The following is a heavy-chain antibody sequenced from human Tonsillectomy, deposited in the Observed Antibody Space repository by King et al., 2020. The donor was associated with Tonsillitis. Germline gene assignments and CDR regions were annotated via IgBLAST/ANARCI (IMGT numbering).Heavy chain of an antibody. CDR3: AKDLGYLRYFMDV. CDR2: ISYDGNDE. J-gene: IGHJ6*03. D-gene: IGHD6-13*01. V-gene: IGHV3-30*18. CDR1: GFTFSTYG. Sequence: VQLVESGGGVVQPERSLRLSCAASGFTFSTYGRHWVRHAPGKGLEWVAFISYDGNDEYYADSVKGRFTISRDNSKNTLSLQMNSLRPGDTAVYYCAKDLGYLRYFMDVWGTGTTVTVS.